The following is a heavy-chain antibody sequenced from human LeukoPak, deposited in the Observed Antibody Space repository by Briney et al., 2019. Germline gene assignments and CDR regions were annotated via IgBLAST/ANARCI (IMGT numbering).Heavy chain of an antibody. D-gene: IGHD6-13*01. CDR2: IYPDDSNT. J-gene: IGHJ6*03. CDR3: ARQGAAGKYYYYYMDV. CDR1: GYNFPIYW. Sequence: GESLKISCQGSGYNFPIYWIGWVRQMPGQGLEWMGIIYPDDSNTIYGPSFQGQVTISADKSINTAYLEWSSLKASDTAIYYCARQGAAGKYYYYYMDVWGKGTTVTVPS. V-gene: IGHV5-51*01.